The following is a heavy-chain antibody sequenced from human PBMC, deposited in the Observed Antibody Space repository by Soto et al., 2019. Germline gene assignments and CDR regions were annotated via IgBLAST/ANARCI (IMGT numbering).Heavy chain of an antibody. J-gene: IGHJ4*02. CDR2: IYTSGST. CDR1: GGSISSYY. CDR3: AREPDDSSGYHYEWGVRKISY. D-gene: IGHD3-22*01. V-gene: IGHV4-4*07. Sequence: SETLSLTCTVSGGSISSYYWSWIRQPAGKGLEWIGRIYTSGSTNYNPSLKSRVTMSVDTSKNQFSLKLSSVTAADTAVYYCAREPDDSSGYHYEWGVRKISYWGQGTLVTVSS.